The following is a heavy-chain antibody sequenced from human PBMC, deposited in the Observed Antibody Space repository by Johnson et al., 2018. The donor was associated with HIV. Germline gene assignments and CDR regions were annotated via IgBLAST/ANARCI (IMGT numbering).Heavy chain of an antibody. CDR3: ATLSSSPAPFDI. Sequence: VQLVETGGGLIQPGGSLRLSCAASGFTVRSNYMSWVRQAPGKGLEWVSVIYTGGTTYHADSVKGRFTISRDNAKNSLYLQMNSLRAEDTALYYCATLSSSPAPFDIWGQGTMVTVSS. CDR1: GFTVRSNY. D-gene: IGHD6-13*01. CDR2: IYTGGTT. V-gene: IGHV3-53*05. J-gene: IGHJ3*02.